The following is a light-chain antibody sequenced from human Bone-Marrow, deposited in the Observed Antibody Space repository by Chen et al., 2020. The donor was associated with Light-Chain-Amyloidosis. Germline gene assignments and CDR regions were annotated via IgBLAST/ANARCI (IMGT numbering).Light chain of an antibody. Sequence: NFMLTQPRSVSESPGKTVLISCPRSSGSIATNHVQGYQQRPGSSPPTVIYEDDQRPSGVPDRFSGSVGRSSNSASLTISGLKTEDEADYYCQSYQGSSQGVFGGGTKLTVL. CDR1: SGSIATNH. CDR2: EDD. J-gene: IGLJ3*02. V-gene: IGLV6-57*01. CDR3: QSYQGSSQGV.